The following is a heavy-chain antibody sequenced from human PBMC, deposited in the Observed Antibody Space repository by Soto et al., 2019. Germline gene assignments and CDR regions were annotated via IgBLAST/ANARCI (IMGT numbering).Heavy chain of an antibody. CDR3: AKDSYSVVVPAVHYYYMDV. Sequence: PGGSLRLSCAASGFTFSIYAMSWFRQAPGKGLEWVSAISGSGGSTYYADSVKGRFTISRDNSKNTLYLQMNSLRAEDTAVYYCAKDSYSVVVPAVHYYYMDVWGKGTTVTVSS. D-gene: IGHD2-2*01. CDR1: GFTFSIYA. V-gene: IGHV3-23*01. J-gene: IGHJ6*03. CDR2: ISGSGGST.